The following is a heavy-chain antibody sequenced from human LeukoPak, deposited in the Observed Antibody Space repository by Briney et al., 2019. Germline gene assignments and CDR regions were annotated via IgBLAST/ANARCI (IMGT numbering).Heavy chain of an antibody. V-gene: IGHV4-59*01. CDR1: GGSISSYY. Sequence: PSETLSLTCTVSGGSISSYYWSWIRQPPGKGLEWIGYIYYSGSTNYNPSLKSRVTISVDTSKNQFSLKLSSVTAADTAVYYCARTNDAVAGVDYWGQGTLATVSS. J-gene: IGHJ4*02. CDR2: IYYSGST. CDR3: ARTNDAVAGVDY. D-gene: IGHD6-19*01.